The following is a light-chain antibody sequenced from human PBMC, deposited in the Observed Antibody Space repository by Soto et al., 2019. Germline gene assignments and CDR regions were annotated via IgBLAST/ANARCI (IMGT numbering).Light chain of an antibody. CDR3: QQYGSSPRT. Sequence: EIVLTQSPGTLSLSPGERATLSCRASHYVSSNYLAWYQQKPGQAPRLLIYGASSRATGIPDRFSGSGSATDFTLTISSLEPEEFAVYYCQQYGSSPRTFGQGTKVDIK. V-gene: IGKV3-20*01. CDR2: GAS. J-gene: IGKJ1*01. CDR1: HYVSSNY.